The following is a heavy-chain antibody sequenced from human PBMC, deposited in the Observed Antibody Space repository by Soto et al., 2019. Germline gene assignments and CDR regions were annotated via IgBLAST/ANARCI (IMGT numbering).Heavy chain of an antibody. J-gene: IGHJ1*01. Sequence: GGSLRLSCTASGFTLSDYYMSWIRQAPGKGLEWVSYISSSGSTTYYADSVKGRFTISRDDAKNSLYLQMNSLIAEDTAVYYCAREGGWQQMVLPYFQHWGQGTLVTVSS. CDR3: AREGGWQQMVLPYFQH. CDR2: ISSSGSTT. V-gene: IGHV3-11*01. CDR1: GFTLSDYY. D-gene: IGHD6-13*01.